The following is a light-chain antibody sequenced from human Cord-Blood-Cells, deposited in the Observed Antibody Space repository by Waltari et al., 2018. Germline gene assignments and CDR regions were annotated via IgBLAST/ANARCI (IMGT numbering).Light chain of an antibody. Sequence: QSALTQPRSVSGSPGQSVTISCTGTSSYVAGYNYVSWYQQHPGKAPKLMIYDVSKRPSGVPDRFSGSKAGNTASLTISGLQAEDEADYYCCSYAGSYTYVFGTGTKVTVL. CDR2: DVS. J-gene: IGLJ1*01. V-gene: IGLV2-11*01. CDR1: SSYVAGYNY. CDR3: CSYAGSYTYV.